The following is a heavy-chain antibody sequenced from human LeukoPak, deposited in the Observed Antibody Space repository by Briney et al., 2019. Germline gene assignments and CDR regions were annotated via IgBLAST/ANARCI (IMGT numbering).Heavy chain of an antibody. D-gene: IGHD3-22*01. V-gene: IGHV1-2*02. CDR3: ARDYYDSSGHSWFDP. CDR1: GYTFTGYY. CDR2: INPNSGGT. J-gene: IGHJ5*02. Sequence: GASVKVSCKASGYTFTGYYMHWVRQAPGQGLEWMGWINPNSGGTNYAQKFQGRVTMTRDTSISTAYMELSRLRSDDTAVYYCARDYYDSSGHSWFDPWGQGTLVTVSS.